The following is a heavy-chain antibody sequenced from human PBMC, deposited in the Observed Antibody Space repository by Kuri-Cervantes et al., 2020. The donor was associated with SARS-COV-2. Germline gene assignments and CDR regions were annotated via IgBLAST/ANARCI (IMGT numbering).Heavy chain of an antibody. V-gene: IGHV3-33*01. D-gene: IGHD2-21*02. J-gene: IGHJ5*02. CDR1: GFTFSSYG. CDR3: TTDSAYCDGDCYSRWFDP. Sequence: GESLKISCAASGFTFSSYGMHWVRQAPGKGLEWVAVIWYDGSNKYYADSVKGRFTISRDNSKNTLYLQMNSLRAEDTAVYYCTTDSAYCDGDCYSRWFDPWGQGTLVTVSS. CDR2: IWYDGSNK.